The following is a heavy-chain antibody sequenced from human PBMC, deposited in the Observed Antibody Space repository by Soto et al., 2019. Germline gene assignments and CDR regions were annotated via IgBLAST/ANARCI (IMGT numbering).Heavy chain of an antibody. CDR3: VTARESASMAVAPNVLDS. CDR2: TYYRSKWYT. J-gene: IGHJ3*02. D-gene: IGHD2-21*02. CDR1: GDSVSSYSSA. V-gene: IGHV6-1*01. Sequence: PSQTRSLTCAISGDSVSSYSSAWNWIRQSPSRVLEWLGRTYYRSKWYTDYAVSVKSRIIINPDTAKNQLSLQLNSVAPEDTAVSYRVTARESASMAVAPNVLDSWGQGT.